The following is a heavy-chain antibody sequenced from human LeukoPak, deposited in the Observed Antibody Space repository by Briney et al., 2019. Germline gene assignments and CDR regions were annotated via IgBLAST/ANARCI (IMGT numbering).Heavy chain of an antibody. V-gene: IGHV3-15*01. D-gene: IGHD5-12*01. J-gene: IGHJ4*02. CDR2: IKSKTDGGTT. CDR1: GGAFSNAW. Sequence: GGSLRLSCAASGGAFSNAWMSWVRQAPGKGLEWVGRIKSKTDGGTTDYAAPVKGRFTISSDDSKNTLYLQMNSLKTEDTAVYYCTTGGYGGQFDYWGQGTLVTVSS. CDR3: TTGGYGGQFDY.